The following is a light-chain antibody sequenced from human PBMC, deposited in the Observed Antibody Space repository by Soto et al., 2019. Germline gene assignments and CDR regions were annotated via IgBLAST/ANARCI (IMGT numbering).Light chain of an antibody. CDR2: QTS. CDR1: QYINTR. CDR3: QQYGRSPKP. J-gene: IGKJ1*01. V-gene: IGKV3-20*01. Sequence: IVLTHSPATLSSFPADRVTLSCIASQYINTRLAWYQHRPGQAPRLLIYQTSIRAAGIPARFSASGTGTDFTLTISRLEPEDFAVYYCQQYGRSPKPFGQGTKVDIK.